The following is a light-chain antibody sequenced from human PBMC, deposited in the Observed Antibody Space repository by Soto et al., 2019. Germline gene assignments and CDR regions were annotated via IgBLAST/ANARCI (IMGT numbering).Light chain of an antibody. CDR2: KAS. CDR1: QSIGNW. Sequence: DIQMTQSPSTLSASVGDRVTITCRASQSIGNWLAWYQQKPGKAPKLLIYKASTLETGVPSRFSGSGSGTEFTLTINSLQPDDFAIYYCQQYDRQWTFGPGTKVEIK. J-gene: IGKJ1*01. V-gene: IGKV1-5*03. CDR3: QQYDRQWT.